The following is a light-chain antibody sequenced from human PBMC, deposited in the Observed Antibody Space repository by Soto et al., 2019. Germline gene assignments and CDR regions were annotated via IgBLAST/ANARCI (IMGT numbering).Light chain of an antibody. CDR3: QQYHNWPPQYT. V-gene: IGKV3-15*01. J-gene: IGKJ2*01. CDR2: GSS. Sequence: EIVMTQSPATLSVSPGERATFSCRASQNVASNLAWYQQKPGQAPRLLLHGSSTRSTGVPARFSGSGSGTESTLTISSLQSEHFADYYCQQYHNWPPQYTFGQGTKLQI. CDR1: QNVASN.